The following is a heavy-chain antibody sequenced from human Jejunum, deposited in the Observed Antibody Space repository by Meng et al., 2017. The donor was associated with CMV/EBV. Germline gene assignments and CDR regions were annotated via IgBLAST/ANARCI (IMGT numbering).Heavy chain of an antibody. CDR1: SSYA. CDR2: IKEDGSWT. Sequence: SSYAMSWVRRAPGKGLEWVANIKEDGSWTNYVDSVKGRFTISRDNAKNSLYLQMNSLREEDTAVYYCARGKDTVISGAYYYGVDVWGPGTTVTVSS. CDR3: ARGKDTVISGAYYYGVDV. J-gene: IGHJ6*02. V-gene: IGHV3-7*01. D-gene: IGHD2-15*01.